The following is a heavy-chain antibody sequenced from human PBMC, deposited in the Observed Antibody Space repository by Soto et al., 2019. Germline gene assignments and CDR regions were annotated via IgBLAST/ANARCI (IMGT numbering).Heavy chain of an antibody. CDR1: GGTFSSYA. D-gene: IGHD5-12*01. Sequence: SVKVSCKASGGTFSSYAISWVRQAPGQGLEWMGGIIPIFGTANYAQKFQGRVTITADESTSTAYMELSSLRSEDTAVYYCAREAWRRDGYNFHYYYGMDVWGQGTTVTVS. J-gene: IGHJ6*02. CDR2: IIPIFGTA. CDR3: AREAWRRDGYNFHYYYGMDV. V-gene: IGHV1-69*13.